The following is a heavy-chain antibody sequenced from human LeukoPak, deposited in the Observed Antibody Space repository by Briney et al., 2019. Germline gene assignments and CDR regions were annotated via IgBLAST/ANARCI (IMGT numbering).Heavy chain of an antibody. CDR2: INSEGSST. CDR3: ARNLRPGSSYGYYGMDV. D-gene: IGHD3-10*01. Sequence: GGSLRLSCAASGFSLSNYWMNWVRQAPGKGLMWVSHINSEGSSTTYVDSVKGRFTISRDNAKNSLHLQMNSLRAEDTAVYYCARNLRPGSSYGYYGMDVWGQGTTVTVSS. J-gene: IGHJ6*02. V-gene: IGHV3-74*01. CDR1: GFSLSNYW.